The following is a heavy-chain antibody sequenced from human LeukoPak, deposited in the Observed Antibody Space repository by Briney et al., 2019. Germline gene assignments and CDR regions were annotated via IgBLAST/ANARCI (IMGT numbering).Heavy chain of an antibody. CDR3: ARLLFDAFDI. CDR2: INPNSGGT. Sequence: GASVKVSCKASGGTFSSYAISWVRQAPGQGLEWTGRINPNSGGTNYAQKFQGRVTMTRDTSISTAYMELSRLRSDDTAVYYCARLLFDAFDIWGQGTMVTVSS. V-gene: IGHV1-2*06. CDR1: GGTFSSYA. J-gene: IGHJ3*02.